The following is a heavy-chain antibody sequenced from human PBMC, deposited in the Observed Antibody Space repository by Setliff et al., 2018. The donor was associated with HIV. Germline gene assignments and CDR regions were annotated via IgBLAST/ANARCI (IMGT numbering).Heavy chain of an antibody. Sequence: SETLSLTCAVYGGSFSGYSWNWIRQSPGKGLEWIGEIYQSGSTNHNPALKSRITISLDMSKNQFSLNLTSVTVADTAVYYCARHRSGNWYYFGFDPWGQGTLVTVSS. D-gene: IGHD1-7*01. CDR1: GGSFSGYS. CDR3: ARHRSGNWYYFGFDP. J-gene: IGHJ5*02. CDR2: IYQSGST. V-gene: IGHV4-34*01.